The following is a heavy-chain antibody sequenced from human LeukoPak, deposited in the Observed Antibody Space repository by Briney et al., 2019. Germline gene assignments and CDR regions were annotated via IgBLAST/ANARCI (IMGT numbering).Heavy chain of an antibody. V-gene: IGHV4-59*01. D-gene: IGHD1-26*01. CDR3: ARSGSYHYYFDY. Sequence: SETLSLTCTVSGGSISSYYWSWIRQPPGQGLEWIGYIYYSGSTNYNPSLKSRVTISVDTSKNQFSLKLSSVTAADTAVYYCARSGSYHYYFDYWGQGTLVTVSS. J-gene: IGHJ4*02. CDR2: IYYSGST. CDR1: GGSISSYY.